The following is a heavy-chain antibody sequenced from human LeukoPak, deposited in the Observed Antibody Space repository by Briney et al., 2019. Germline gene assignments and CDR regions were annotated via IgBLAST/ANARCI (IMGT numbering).Heavy chain of an antibody. J-gene: IGHJ4*02. D-gene: IGHD6-13*01. CDR2: ISGSGGST. V-gene: IGHV3-23*01. Sequence: GGSLRLSCAASGFTFSSYAMSWVRQAPGKGLEWVSAISGSGGSTYYADSVKGRFTISRDNSQNTLYLQMNSLRAEDTAVYYCAKDRDRIAGLIYFDYWGQETLVTVSS. CDR3: AKDRDRIAGLIYFDY. CDR1: GFTFSSYA.